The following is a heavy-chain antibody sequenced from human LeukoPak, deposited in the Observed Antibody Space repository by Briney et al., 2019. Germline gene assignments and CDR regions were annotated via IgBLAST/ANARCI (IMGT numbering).Heavy chain of an antibody. CDR1: GYTFTSYA. D-gene: IGHD4-23*01. J-gene: IGHJ6*03. CDR3: ARGDTYGGNSYYYYYMDV. V-gene: IGHV1-3*03. CDR2: LNSGNT. Sequence: ASVKVSCKASGYTFTSYAIHWMRQAPGQRLEWMGWLNSGNTKYSQEFQGRVTFTRDTSATTAYMELSSLRSEDMAVYYCARGDTYGGNSYYYYYMDVWGKGTTVTISS.